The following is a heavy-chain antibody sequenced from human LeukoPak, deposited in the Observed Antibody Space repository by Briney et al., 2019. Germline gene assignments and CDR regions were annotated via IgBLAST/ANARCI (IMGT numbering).Heavy chain of an antibody. D-gene: IGHD4-11*01. CDR3: VRDNYGVDY. CDR1: VFSFRTYW. Sequence: GGSLRLSCAASVFSFRTYWMQWVRQAPGKGLMWVSHINGDGSDTTYADSVKGRFTISRDNAKNTLYLHMNSLRAEDTAVYYCVRDNYGVDYWGQGTLVTVAT. J-gene: IGHJ4*02. V-gene: IGHV3-74*01. CDR2: INGDGSDT.